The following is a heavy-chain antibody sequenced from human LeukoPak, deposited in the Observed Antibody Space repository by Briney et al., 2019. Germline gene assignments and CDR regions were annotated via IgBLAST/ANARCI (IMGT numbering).Heavy chain of an antibody. CDR3: ARDMGMATISPLGY. D-gene: IGHD5-24*01. CDR1: GGSISSYY. CDR2: IYYSGST. Sequence: PSETLPLTCTVSGGSISSYYWSWIRQPPGKGLEWIGYIYYSGSTNYNPSLKSRVTISVDTSKNQFSLKLSPVTAADTAVYYCARDMGMATISPLGYWGQGTLVTVSS. V-gene: IGHV4-59*01. J-gene: IGHJ4*02.